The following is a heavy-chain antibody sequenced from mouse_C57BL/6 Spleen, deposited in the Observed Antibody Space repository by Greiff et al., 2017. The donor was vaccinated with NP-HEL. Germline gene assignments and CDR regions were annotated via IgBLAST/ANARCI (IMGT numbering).Heavy chain of an antibody. D-gene: IGHD1-1*01. CDR3: ARYPEYYGSSPYAMDY. CDR1: GYTFTDYN. Sequence: EVQLQQSGPELVKPGASVKIPCKASGYTFTDYNMDWVKQSHGKSLEWIGDINPNNGGTIYNQKFKGKATLTVDKSSSTAYMELRSLTSEDTAVYYCARYPEYYGSSPYAMDYWGQGTSVTVSS. J-gene: IGHJ4*01. V-gene: IGHV1-18*01. CDR2: INPNNGGT.